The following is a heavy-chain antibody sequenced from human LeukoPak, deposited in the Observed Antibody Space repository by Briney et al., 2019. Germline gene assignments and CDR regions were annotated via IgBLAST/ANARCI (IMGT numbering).Heavy chain of an antibody. CDR3: ARKNYYDSSGQDAFDI. Sequence: GSLRLSCAASGFTFSSYAMSWVRQAPGKGLEWIGYIYYSGSTNYNPSLKSRVTISVDTSKNQFSLKLSSVTAADTAVYYCARKNYYDSSGQDAFDIWGQGTMVTVSS. V-gene: IGHV4-59*08. D-gene: IGHD3-22*01. CDR1: GFTFSSYA. CDR2: IYYSGST. J-gene: IGHJ3*02.